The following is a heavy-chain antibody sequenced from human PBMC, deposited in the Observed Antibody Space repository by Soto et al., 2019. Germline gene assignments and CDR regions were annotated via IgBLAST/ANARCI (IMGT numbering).Heavy chain of an antibody. J-gene: IGHJ3*02. Sequence: RASVKVSCKVSGYTVNELSIHWVRQAPGKGLEWLGGFDPEDGKTIYAQTLQGRLAMTEDTSADTAYMELSSLRSEDTAVYFCAALHETHSYDIDGYSYGTFDIWGQGTMVTVSS. CDR2: FDPEDGKT. V-gene: IGHV1-24*01. CDR3: AALHETHSYDIDGYSYGTFDI. D-gene: IGHD3-22*01. CDR1: GYTVNELS.